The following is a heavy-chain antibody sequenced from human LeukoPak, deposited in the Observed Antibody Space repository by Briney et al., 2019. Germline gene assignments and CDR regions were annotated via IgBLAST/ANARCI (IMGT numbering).Heavy chain of an antibody. Sequence: GSLRLSCAASGFTVSSNFMSWIRQPPGKGLEWIGEINHSGSTNYNPSLKSRVTISVDTSKNQFSLKLSSVTAADTAVYYCAGTTPWTIAAARFDPWGQGTLVTVSS. D-gene: IGHD6-13*01. J-gene: IGHJ5*02. CDR1: GFTVSSNF. CDR3: AGTTPWTIAAARFDP. V-gene: IGHV4-34*08. CDR2: INHSGST.